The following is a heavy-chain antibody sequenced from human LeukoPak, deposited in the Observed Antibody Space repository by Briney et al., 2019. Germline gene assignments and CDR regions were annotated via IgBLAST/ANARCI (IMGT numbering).Heavy chain of an antibody. J-gene: IGHJ3*02. D-gene: IGHD3-3*01. CDR3: ARDRLYYDFWSGTGLDAFDI. Sequence: ASVKVSCKASGYTFTGYYMHWVRQAPGQGLEWMGWINPNSGGTNYAQKFQGRVTMTRDTSISTAYMELSRLRSDDTAVYYCARDRLYYDFWSGTGLDAFDIWGQGTMVTVSS. CDR1: GYTFTGYY. CDR2: INPNSGGT. V-gene: IGHV1-2*02.